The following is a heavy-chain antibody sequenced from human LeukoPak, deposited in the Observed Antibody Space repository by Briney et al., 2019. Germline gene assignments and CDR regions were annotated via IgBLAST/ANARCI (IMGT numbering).Heavy chain of an antibody. V-gene: IGHV4-30-2*01. CDR3: AREVIRGPFDY. Sequence: SQTLSLTCTVSGGSISSGGYYWSWIRQPPGKGLEWIGYIYHSGSTYYNPSLKSRVTISVDRSKNQFSLKLSSVTAADTAVYYCAREVIRGPFDYWGQGTLVTVSS. J-gene: IGHJ4*02. D-gene: IGHD3-16*02. CDR1: GGSISSGGYY. CDR2: IYHSGST.